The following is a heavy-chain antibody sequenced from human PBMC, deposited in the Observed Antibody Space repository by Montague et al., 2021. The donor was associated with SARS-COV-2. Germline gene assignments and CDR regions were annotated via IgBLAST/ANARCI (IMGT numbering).Heavy chain of an antibody. Sequence: SETLSLTCTVSGDSITNNYYWGWIRQPPGKGLEWVGTIYHSGTTYYNPSLKSLGTISVDTSNNQFSLKLTSVAAADTAVYYCARRHIVASNRAFDYWGQGTLVTVSS. CDR2: IYHSGTT. CDR1: GDSITNNYY. V-gene: IGHV4-38-2*02. D-gene: IGHD2-21*01. J-gene: IGHJ4*02. CDR3: ARRHIVASNRAFDY.